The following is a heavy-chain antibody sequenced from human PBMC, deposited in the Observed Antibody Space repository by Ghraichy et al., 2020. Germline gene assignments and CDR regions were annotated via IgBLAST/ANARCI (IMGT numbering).Heavy chain of an antibody. J-gene: IGHJ5*02. CDR3: ARYSGSYSYNWFDP. Sequence: SETLSLTCTVSGGSISSYYWSWIRQPPGKGLEWIGYIYYSGTTNYNPSLKSRVTILVDTSKNQFSLKLSSVTAADTAVYYCARYSGSYSYNWFDPWGQEPWSPSPQ. V-gene: IGHV4-59*01. CDR1: GGSISSYY. D-gene: IGHD1-26*01. CDR2: IYYSGTT.